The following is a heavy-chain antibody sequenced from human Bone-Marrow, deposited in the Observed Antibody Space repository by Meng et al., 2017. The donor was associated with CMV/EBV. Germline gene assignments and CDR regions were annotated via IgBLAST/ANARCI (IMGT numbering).Heavy chain of an antibody. D-gene: IGHD1-14*01. V-gene: IGHV3-21*01. J-gene: IGHJ6*02. CDR2: ISSSSSYI. CDR3: ARDPGEGSYGMDV. CDR1: GFTFSSYA. Sequence: GESLKISCAASGFTFSSYAMSWVRQAPGKGLEWVSSISSSSSYIYYADSVKGRFTISRDNAKNSLYLQMNSLRAEDTAVYYCARDPGEGSYGMDVWGRGTAVTVSS.